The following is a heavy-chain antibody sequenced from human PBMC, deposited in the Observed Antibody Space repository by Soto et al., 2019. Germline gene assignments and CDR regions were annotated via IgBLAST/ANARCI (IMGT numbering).Heavy chain of an antibody. CDR1: GFTFSSYW. J-gene: IGHJ4*02. V-gene: IGHV3-7*05. CDR3: ARARYDILTGPLPFDY. Sequence: PGGSLRLSCAASGFTFSSYWMSWVRQAPGKGLEWVANIKQDGSEKYYVDSVKGRFTISRDNAKNSLYLQMNSLRAEDTAVYYCARARYDILTGPLPFDYWGQGTLVTVSS. D-gene: IGHD3-9*01. CDR2: IKQDGSEK.